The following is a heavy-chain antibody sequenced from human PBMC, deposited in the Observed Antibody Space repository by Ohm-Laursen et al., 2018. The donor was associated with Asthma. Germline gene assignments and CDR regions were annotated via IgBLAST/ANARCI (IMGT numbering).Heavy chain of an antibody. Sequence: SSVKVSCKASGYTFTSYGISWVRQAPGQGLEWMGWIIPIFGTANYAQKFQGRVTITADESTSTAYMDLSSLRSEDTAVYYCARGRYDSSDYDLYGLDVWGQGTTVTVSS. D-gene: IGHD3-22*01. J-gene: IGHJ6*02. CDR1: GYTFTSYG. CDR3: ARGRYDSSDYDLYGLDV. CDR2: IIPIFGTA. V-gene: IGHV1-69*01.